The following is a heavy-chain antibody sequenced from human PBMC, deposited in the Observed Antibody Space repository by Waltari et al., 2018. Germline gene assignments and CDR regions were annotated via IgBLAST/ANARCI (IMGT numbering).Heavy chain of an antibody. CDR2: VMSVGRWA. CDR3: VREHGAVAGSYFYYGMDV. J-gene: IGHJ6*02. CDR1: GFTFNYYW. Sequence: EVQLVESGGGLVQPGGSLRLSCAASGFTFNYYWMHWVRHAPGKGMVWAQRVMSVGRWASYADAVKGLFTVARDSARNTLFLQMNSLIVEDTAVYFCVREHGAVAGSYFYYGMDVWGQGTTVIVSS. D-gene: IGHD6-19*01. V-gene: IGHV3-74*01.